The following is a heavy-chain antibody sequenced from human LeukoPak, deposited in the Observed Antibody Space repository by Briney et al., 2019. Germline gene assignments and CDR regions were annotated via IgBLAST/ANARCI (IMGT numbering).Heavy chain of an antibody. D-gene: IGHD3-10*01. CDR1: GFTFDDYA. CDR3: ANGATYYGSGSYSGY. Sequence: SLRLSCAASGFTFDDYAMHWVRQAPGEGLEWVSGISWNSGSIGYADSVKGRFTISRDNAKNSLYLQMNSLRAEDTALYYCANGATYYGSGSYSGYWGQGTLVTVSS. J-gene: IGHJ4*02. V-gene: IGHV3-9*01. CDR2: ISWNSGSI.